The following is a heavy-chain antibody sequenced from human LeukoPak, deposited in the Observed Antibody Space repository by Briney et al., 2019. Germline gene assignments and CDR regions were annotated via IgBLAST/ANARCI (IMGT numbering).Heavy chain of an antibody. CDR1: GYSISSVYY. CDR2: IYHSGST. Sequence: SETLSLTCTVSGYSISSVYYWGWIRRPPGKGLEWIGSIYHSGSTYYNPSLKSRVTISVDTSKNQFSLKLSSVTAADTAVYYCAGGSYCSSTSCYRGIDPWGQGTLVTVSS. V-gene: IGHV4-38-2*02. CDR3: AGGSYCSSTSCYRGIDP. J-gene: IGHJ5*02. D-gene: IGHD2-2*01.